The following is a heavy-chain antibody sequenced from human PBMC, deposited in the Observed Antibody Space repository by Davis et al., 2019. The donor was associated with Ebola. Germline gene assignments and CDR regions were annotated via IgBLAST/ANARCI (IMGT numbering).Heavy chain of an antibody. D-gene: IGHD6-6*01. J-gene: IGHJ6*02. V-gene: IGHV4-34*01. Sequence: MPGGSLRLSCAVYGGSFSGHYWSWIRQPPGKGLEWIGEINHSGSTNYNPSLKSRVTISVDTSKNQFSLKLSSVTAADTAVYYCARERGSSSSTYYYYYGMDVWGQGTTVTVSS. CDR2: INHSGST. CDR3: ARERGSSSSTYYYYYGMDV. CDR1: GGSFSGHY.